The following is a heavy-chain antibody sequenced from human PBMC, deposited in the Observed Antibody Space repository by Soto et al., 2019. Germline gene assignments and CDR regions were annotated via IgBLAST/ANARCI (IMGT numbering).Heavy chain of an antibody. V-gene: IGHV3-66*01. CDR3: ARDWAYSTTQEFDS. D-gene: IGHD5-12*01. J-gene: IGHJ4*02. CDR2: IYSGGGT. Sequence: PGGSLRLSCAASGFTVTSNYMSWVRQAPGKGLGWVSVIYSGGGTYYADSVKGRFTISRDNSKNTLYLQMNSLRVEDTAVYYCARDWAYSTTQEFDSWGQGTLVTVSS. CDR1: GFTVTSNY.